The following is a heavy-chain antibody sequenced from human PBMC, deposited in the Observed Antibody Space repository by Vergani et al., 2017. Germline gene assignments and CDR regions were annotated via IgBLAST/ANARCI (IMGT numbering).Heavy chain of an antibody. CDR1: GYTFTSYA. J-gene: IGHJ4*02. CDR2: INTNTGNP. Sequence: QVQLVQSGSELKKPGASVKVSCKASGYTFTSYAMNWVRQAPGQGLEWMGGINTNTGNPTYAQGFTGLFVFSLDTTVSTAYLKISSLKAEDTAVYYCARDPYDYVWGSYRTFDYWGQGTLVTVSS. CDR3: ARDPYDYVWGSYRTFDY. V-gene: IGHV7-4-1*02. D-gene: IGHD3-16*02.